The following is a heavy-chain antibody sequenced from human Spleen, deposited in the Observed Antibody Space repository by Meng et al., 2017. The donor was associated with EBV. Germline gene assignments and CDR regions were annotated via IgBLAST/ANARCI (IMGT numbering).Heavy chain of an antibody. J-gene: IGHJ4*02. CDR1: GFTFSSYD. Sequence: QVQLVEPGGGVVQPGRSLRCSCAASGFTFSSYDMHWVRQAPGKGLEWVAVISYDGSNKYYAESVKGRFTISRDDSENTLYLQMNSLRGEDTAVYYCARDHSGDYIFDYWGQGTLVTVSS. V-gene: IGHV3-30-3*01. D-gene: IGHD4-17*01. CDR2: ISYDGSNK. CDR3: ARDHSGDYIFDY.